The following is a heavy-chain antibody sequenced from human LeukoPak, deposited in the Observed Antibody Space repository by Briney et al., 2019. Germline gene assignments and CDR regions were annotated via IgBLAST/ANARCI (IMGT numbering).Heavy chain of an antibody. J-gene: IGHJ4*02. V-gene: IGHV4-59*01. Sequence: PSETLSLTCTVSGGSISSYYWSWIRQPPGKGLEWIGYIYYSGSTNYNPSLKSRVTISVDTSKNQFSLKLSSVTAADTAVYYRARSPSYSSGSDYWGQGTLVTVSS. D-gene: IGHD6-19*01. CDR2: IYYSGST. CDR1: GGSISSYY. CDR3: ARSPSYSSGSDY.